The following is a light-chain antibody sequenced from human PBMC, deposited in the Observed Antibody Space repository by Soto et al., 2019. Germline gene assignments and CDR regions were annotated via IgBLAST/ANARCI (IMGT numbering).Light chain of an antibody. CDR1: QSVSSSY. J-gene: IGKJ4*01. V-gene: IGKV3-15*01. CDR3: QQYNIWPLT. CDR2: GAS. Sequence: EIVLTQSPATLSLSPGERATLSCRASQSVSSSYLAWYQQKPGQAPRLLIYGASTGATDIPARFSGSGSGTEFILTISSLQSEDFAVYYCQQYNIWPLTFGGGTKVDIK.